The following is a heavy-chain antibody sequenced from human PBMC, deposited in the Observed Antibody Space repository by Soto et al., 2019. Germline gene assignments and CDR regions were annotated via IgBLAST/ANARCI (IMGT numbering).Heavy chain of an antibody. V-gene: IGHV1-69*01. J-gene: IGHJ4*02. Sequence: QVQLVQSGAEVKKPGSSVKVSCKASGGTFSSYAISWVRQAPGQGLEWMGGIIPIFGTANYAQKFQGRVTITADESTSTAYRGLSRLRFEDTAVYYCASGGGAGIVVVGSFDYWGQGTLVTVSS. CDR3: ASGGGAGIVVVGSFDY. CDR1: GGTFSSYA. D-gene: IGHD2-15*01. CDR2: IIPIFGTA.